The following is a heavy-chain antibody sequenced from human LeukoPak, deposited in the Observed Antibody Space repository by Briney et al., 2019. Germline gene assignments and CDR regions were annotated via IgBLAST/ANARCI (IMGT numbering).Heavy chain of an antibody. Sequence: GGSLRLSCAASGFTFSDYYMSWICQAPGKGLERVTYISSSGSTIYYADSVKGRFTISRDNAKNSLYLQMNSLRAEDTAVYYCAREIAAGTAEYFQHWGQGTLVTVSS. CDR1: GFTFSDYY. J-gene: IGHJ1*01. CDR2: ISSSGSTI. D-gene: IGHD6-13*01. V-gene: IGHV3-11*01. CDR3: AREIAAGTAEYFQH.